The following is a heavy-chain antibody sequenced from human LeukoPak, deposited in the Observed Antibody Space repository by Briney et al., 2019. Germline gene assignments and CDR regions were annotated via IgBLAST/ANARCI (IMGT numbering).Heavy chain of an antibody. V-gene: IGHV4-59*01. CDR1: GGAISDYY. D-gene: IGHD2-2*01. CDR3: ARRYCSSLGCHKTINWFDP. Sequence: SETLSLTCTDAGGAISDYYWTWIRQPPGKEMELIGYIYYTVSTTYNPSFKSQVSISLEKSKNQFSLELPSVTAADTAVYYCARRYCSSLGCHKTINWFDPWGQGTLVTVSS. J-gene: IGHJ5*02. CDR2: IYYTVST.